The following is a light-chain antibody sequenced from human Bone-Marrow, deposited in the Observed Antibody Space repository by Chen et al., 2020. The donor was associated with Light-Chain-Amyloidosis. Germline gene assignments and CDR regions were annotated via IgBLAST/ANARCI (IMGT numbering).Light chain of an antibody. Sequence: SYVLTQPSSVSVAPGQTATIACGGNNMGSTSVHWYQQTPGQAPLLVVYDDSDRPSGIPERLGGSNSGNAGTLTIGWVEAGDGAVYYCQVCDRSSDRPVFGGGTKLTVL. CDR1: NMGSTS. CDR2: DDS. CDR3: QVCDRSSDRPV. J-gene: IGLJ3*02. V-gene: IGLV3-21*02.